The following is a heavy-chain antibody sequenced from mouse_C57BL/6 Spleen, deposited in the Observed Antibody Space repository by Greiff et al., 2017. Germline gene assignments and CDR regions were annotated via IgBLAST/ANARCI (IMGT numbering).Heavy chain of an antibody. CDR2: IDPSDSYT. J-gene: IGHJ3*01. Sequence: QVQLQQPGAELVRPGTSVKLSCKASGYTFTSYWMPWVKQRPGQGLEWIGVIDPSDSYTNYNQKFKGKATLTVDTSSSTAYMQLSSLTSEDSAVYYCARGDSNYWFAYWGQGTLVTVSA. V-gene: IGHV1-59*01. CDR1: GYTFTSYW. CDR3: ARGDSNYWFAY. D-gene: IGHD2-5*01.